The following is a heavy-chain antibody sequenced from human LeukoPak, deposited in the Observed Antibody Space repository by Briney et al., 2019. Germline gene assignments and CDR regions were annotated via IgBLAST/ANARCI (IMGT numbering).Heavy chain of an antibody. CDR2: ISSSSSTI. CDR1: GFTFSDYY. J-gene: IGHJ6*03. Sequence: TGGSLRLSCAASGFTFSDYYMSWIRQAPGKGLEWVSYISSSSSTIYYADSVKGRFTISRDNAKNSLYLQMNSLRAEDTAVYYCARDGIAARVVYYYMDVWGKGTTVTVSS. V-gene: IGHV3-11*04. D-gene: IGHD6-13*01. CDR3: ARDGIAARVVYYYMDV.